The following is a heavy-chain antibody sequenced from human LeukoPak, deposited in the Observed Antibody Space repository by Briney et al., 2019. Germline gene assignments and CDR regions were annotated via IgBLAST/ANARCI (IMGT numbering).Heavy chain of an antibody. CDR3: AKATTRDSSNTFDH. J-gene: IGHJ4*02. CDR2: ISSSGGST. V-gene: IGHV3-23*01. CDR1: GFTFSSYA. Sequence: GGSLRLSCAASGFTFSSYAMTWVRQPPGKGLEWVSAISSSGGSTYYPDSVKGRFTISRDNSKNTLLLQMNILRAEDTAVYYCAKATTRDSSNTFDHWGQGILVTVSS. D-gene: IGHD3-22*01.